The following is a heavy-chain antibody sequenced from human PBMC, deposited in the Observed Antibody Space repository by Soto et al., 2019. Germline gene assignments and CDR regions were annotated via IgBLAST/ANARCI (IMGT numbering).Heavy chain of an antibody. D-gene: IGHD2-2*01. CDR1: GGPFSGYY. J-gene: IGHJ5*02. CDR3: ARERAVVVPAALPAKNWFDP. V-gene: IGHV4-34*01. CDR2: INHSGST. Sequence: PSETLSLTCPVYGGPFSGYYWSWIRQPPGKGLEWIGEINHSGSTNYNPSLKSRVTISVDTSKNQFSLKLGSVTAADTAVYYCARERAVVVPAALPAKNWFDPWGQG.